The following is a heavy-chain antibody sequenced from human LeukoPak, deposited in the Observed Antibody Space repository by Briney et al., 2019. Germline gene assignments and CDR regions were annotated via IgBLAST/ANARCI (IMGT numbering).Heavy chain of an antibody. CDR3: AVDIVATPPDY. Sequence: GGSLRLSCAASGFSFSSYGMHWVRQAPGKGLEWVAFVRSDGSNTYYADSVKGRFTISRDNSKNTLYVQMNSLRAEDTAVYYCAVDIVATPPDYWGQGTLVTVSS. V-gene: IGHV3-30*02. D-gene: IGHD5-12*01. CDR2: VRSDGSNT. J-gene: IGHJ4*02. CDR1: GFSFSSYG.